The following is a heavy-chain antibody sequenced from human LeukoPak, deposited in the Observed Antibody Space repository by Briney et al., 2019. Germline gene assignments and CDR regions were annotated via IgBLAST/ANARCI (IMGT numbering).Heavy chain of an antibody. CDR3: TTDGGRYCGGDCSFDY. V-gene: IGHV3-15*01. CDR2: TKSKTNGGTI. D-gene: IGHD2-21*02. Sequence: GGSLRLSCAASGFTFRNAWMSWVRQAPGKGLEWVGRTKSKTNGGTIDYAAPVKGRFTISRDDSENTLYLQMNSLQSEDTAVYYCTTDGGRYCGGDCSFDYWGQGSLVTVSS. J-gene: IGHJ4*02. CDR1: GFTFRNAW.